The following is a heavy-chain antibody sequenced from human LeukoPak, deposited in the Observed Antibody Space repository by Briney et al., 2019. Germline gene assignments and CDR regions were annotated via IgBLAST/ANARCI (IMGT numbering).Heavy chain of an antibody. J-gene: IGHJ3*02. V-gene: IGHV3-33*01. CDR3: AREVVVKGDRAFDI. CDR1: GFTFSSYG. CDR2: IWYDGSNK. Sequence: PGGSLRLSCAASGFTFSSYGMHWVRQAPGKGLEWVAVIWYDGSNKYYADSMKGRFTISRDNSKNTLYLQMNSLRAEDTAVYYCAREVVVKGDRAFDIWGQGTMVTVSS. D-gene: IGHD3-22*01.